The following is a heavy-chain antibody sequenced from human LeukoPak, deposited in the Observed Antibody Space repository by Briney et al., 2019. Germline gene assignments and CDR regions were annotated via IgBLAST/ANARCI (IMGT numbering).Heavy chain of an antibody. CDR2: IRSTSSTI. J-gene: IGHJ5*02. V-gene: IGHV3-48*02. Sequence: GGSLRLSCAASGFTFSSYNMHWVRQAPGKGLEWVSYIRSTSSTIFYADSVKGRFTVSRDNAKNSLYLQMNRLRDEDTAVYYCARGVLWQLSSRVWFDPWGQGTLVTVSS. CDR3: ARGVLWQLSSRVWFDP. CDR1: GFTFSSYN. D-gene: IGHD2-21*01.